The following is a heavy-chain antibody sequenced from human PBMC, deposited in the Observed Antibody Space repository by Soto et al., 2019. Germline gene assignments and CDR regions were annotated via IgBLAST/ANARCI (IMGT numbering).Heavy chain of an antibody. J-gene: IGHJ4*02. CDR1: GGSISSGDYY. D-gene: IGHD5-18*01. V-gene: IGHV4-30-4*01. CDR3: ARNNGYSYGSPFDY. Sequence: SETLSLTCTVSGGSISSGDYYWSWIRQPPGKGLEWIGYIYYSGSTYYNPSLKSRVTISVDTSKNQFSLKLSSVTAADTAVYYCARNNGYSYGSPFDYWGQRTLVTVSS. CDR2: IYYSGST.